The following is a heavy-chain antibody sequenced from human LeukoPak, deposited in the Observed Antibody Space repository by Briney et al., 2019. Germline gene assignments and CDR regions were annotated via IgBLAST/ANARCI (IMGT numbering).Heavy chain of an antibody. J-gene: IGHJ6*03. CDR1: GFTFSSYS. V-gene: IGHV3-21*01. CDR3: ARDLLGYNYYYMDV. D-gene: IGHD3-16*02. CDR2: ISSSSSYI. Sequence: GGSLRLSCAASGFTFSSYSMNWVRQAPGKGLEWVSSISSSSSYIYYADSVKGRFTISRDNATNSLYLQMNSLRAEDTAVYYCARDLLGYNYYYMDVWGKGTTVTVSS.